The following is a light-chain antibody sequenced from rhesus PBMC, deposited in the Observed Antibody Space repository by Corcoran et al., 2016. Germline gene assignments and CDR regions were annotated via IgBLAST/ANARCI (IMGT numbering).Light chain of an antibody. CDR1: QGISKY. CDR2: DAS. Sequence: DIQMTQSPSSLSASVGDTVTITCQASQGISKYLAWYQQKPGKASKLLIYDASTLQSGVPSRFSGSGSGTEFTLTIRILQPEDFATYYCQQHKSYPLTFGGGTKVELK. V-gene: IGKV1-25*01. CDR3: QQHKSYPLT. J-gene: IGKJ4*01.